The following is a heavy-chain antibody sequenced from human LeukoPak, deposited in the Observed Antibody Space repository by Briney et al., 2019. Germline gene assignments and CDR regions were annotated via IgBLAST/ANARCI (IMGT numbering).Heavy chain of an antibody. CDR1: GGSISSGGYY. J-gene: IGHJ3*02. Sequence: SETLSLTCTVSGGSISSGGYYWSWIRQPPGKGLEWIGYIYHSGSTYYNPSLKSRVTISVDRSKNQFSLKLSSVTAADTAVYYCARAPSAIWQQLAHAFDIWGQGTMVTVSS. CDR2: IYHSGST. CDR3: ARAPSAIWQQLAHAFDI. V-gene: IGHV4-30-2*01. D-gene: IGHD6-13*01.